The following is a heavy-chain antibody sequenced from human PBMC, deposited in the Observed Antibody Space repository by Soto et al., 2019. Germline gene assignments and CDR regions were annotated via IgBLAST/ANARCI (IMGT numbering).Heavy chain of an antibody. CDR2: IIPVLDIA. Sequence: QVQLVQSGAEVKKPGSSVKVSCQASGGTFSNYAINWVRQAPGQGLEWMGRIIPVLDIANYAQKFRGRVTITADKSTSTASMELSSLRSEDTAVYYCARALKGGGNNQYYFDYWGQGTLVAFSS. J-gene: IGHJ4*02. CDR3: ARALKGGGNNQYYFDY. D-gene: IGHD2-15*01. V-gene: IGHV1-69*04. CDR1: GGTFSNYA.